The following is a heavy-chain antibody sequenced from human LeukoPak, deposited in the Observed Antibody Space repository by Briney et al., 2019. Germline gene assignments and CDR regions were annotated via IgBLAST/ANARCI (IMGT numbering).Heavy chain of an antibody. CDR2: IDAGATST. Sequence: GSLRLSCAASGFPVNKYEMHWVRQAPGKGLEWVSYIDAGATSTNYADSVWGRFTLSGDNAQNSVHLQMNSLRDEDTAVYYCVRGRLLRSTKYFDYWGQGALVTVSS. J-gene: IGHJ4*02. CDR3: VRGRLLRSTKYFDY. CDR1: GFPVNKYE. D-gene: IGHD2-21*02. V-gene: IGHV3-48*03.